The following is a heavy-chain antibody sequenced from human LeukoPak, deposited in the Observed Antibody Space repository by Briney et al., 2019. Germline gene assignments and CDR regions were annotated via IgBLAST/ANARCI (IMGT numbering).Heavy chain of an antibody. Sequence: GGSLRLSCAASGFTFSSYAMSWVRQAPGEGLEWGSAISGSGGSTYYADSGKGRFTISRDNSKNTLYLQMNSLRAEDTAVYYCAKDLHFVVVTAILDYWGQGTLVTVSS. V-gene: IGHV3-23*01. J-gene: IGHJ4*02. CDR1: GFTFSSYA. CDR3: AKDLHFVVVTAILDY. D-gene: IGHD2-21*02. CDR2: ISGSGGST.